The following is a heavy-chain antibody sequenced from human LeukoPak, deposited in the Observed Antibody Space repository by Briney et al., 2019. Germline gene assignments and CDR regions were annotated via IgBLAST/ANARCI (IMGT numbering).Heavy chain of an antibody. CDR2: ISGSGDII. V-gene: IGHV3-11*01. J-gene: IGHJ4*02. D-gene: IGHD1-14*01. CDR3: ARHRGRSRIDY. Sequence: PGGSLRLSCAGSGFTFSDYYMSWIRRAPGKGLEWVSYISGSGDIIYYPDSVKGRFTISRDNAKNSLYLQMNSLRVDDTAVYYCARHRGRSRIDYWGQGTLVTVSS. CDR1: GFTFSDYY.